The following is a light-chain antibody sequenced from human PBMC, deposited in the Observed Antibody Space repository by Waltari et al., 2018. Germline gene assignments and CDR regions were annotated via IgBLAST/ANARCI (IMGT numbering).Light chain of an antibody. V-gene: IGKV4-1*01. CDR3: QQYYNIPST. Sequence: DFVMTQSPDSLAVSLGERAFINCKSSQSVFSRDNFKNYLSWYQQRPGPPPNLLIYWASTRASGVPDRFVGSQSGSDFTLTINNLQPEDAGIYYCQQYYNIPSTFGQGTRLEIK. CDR2: WAS. J-gene: IGKJ1*01. CDR1: QSVFSRDNFKNY.